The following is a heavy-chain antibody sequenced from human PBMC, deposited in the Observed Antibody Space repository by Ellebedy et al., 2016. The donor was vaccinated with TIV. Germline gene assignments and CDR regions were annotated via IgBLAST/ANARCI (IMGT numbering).Heavy chain of an antibody. Sequence: SGPTLVKPTQTLTLTCTLSGFSLRNTGVGVGWIRQPPGKALEWLAVIYWDDDKRYSPSLKSRLTITKDTSKNQVVLTMTNMDPVDTATYYCVHRGPNAIFDYWGQGTLVTVSS. V-gene: IGHV2-5*02. CDR3: VHRGPNAIFDY. J-gene: IGHJ4*02. D-gene: IGHD3-9*01. CDR1: GFSLRNTGVG. CDR2: IYWDDDK.